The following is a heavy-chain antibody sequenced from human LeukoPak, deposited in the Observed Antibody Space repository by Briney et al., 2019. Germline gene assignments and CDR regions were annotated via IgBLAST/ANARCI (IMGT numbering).Heavy chain of an antibody. CDR3: ARGSTVVTP. J-gene: IGHJ5*02. CDR2: IYYSGST. CDR1: GGSISSSSYY. Sequence: SETLSLTCTVSGGSISSSSYYWGWIRQPPGKGLEWIGSIYYSGSTYYNPSLKSRVTISVDTSKNQFSLKLSSVTAADTAVYYCARGSTVVTPWGQGTLVTVSS. V-gene: IGHV4-39*01. D-gene: IGHD4-23*01.